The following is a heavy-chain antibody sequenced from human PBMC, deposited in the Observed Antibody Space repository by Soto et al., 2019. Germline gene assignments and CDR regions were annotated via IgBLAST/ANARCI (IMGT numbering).Heavy chain of an antibody. CDR2: FYDGNT. CDR1: GFTFTDYW. J-gene: IGHJ4*02. CDR3: ATTRGLAVGGSFDY. Sequence: GSLRLSCAASGFTFTDYWTHWVRQAPGKGLEWVGTFYDGNTYHNPSLRSRITIAVDTSKNQFSLKLNSVAAADTAFYYCATTRGLAVGGSFDYWGQGMLVTVSS. V-gene: IGHV4-38-2*01. D-gene: IGHD3-10*01.